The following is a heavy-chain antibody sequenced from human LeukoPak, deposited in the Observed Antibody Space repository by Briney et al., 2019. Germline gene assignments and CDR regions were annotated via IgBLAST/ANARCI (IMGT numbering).Heavy chain of an antibody. CDR2: IIPIFGTA. D-gene: IGHD2-2*01. Sequence: ASVKVSCKASGYTFTSYAMTWVRQAPGQGLEWMGGIIPIFGTANYAQKFQGRVTITADESTSTAYMELSSLRSEDTAVYYCARDLPPRCSSTSCYYWFDPWGQGTLVTVSS. V-gene: IGHV1-69*13. J-gene: IGHJ5*02. CDR3: ARDLPPRCSSTSCYYWFDP. CDR1: GYTFTSYA.